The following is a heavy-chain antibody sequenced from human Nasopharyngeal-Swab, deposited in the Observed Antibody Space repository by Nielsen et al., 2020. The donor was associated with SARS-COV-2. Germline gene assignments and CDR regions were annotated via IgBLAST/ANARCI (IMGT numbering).Heavy chain of an antibody. CDR1: GGSVSTTTYF. CDR2: YNYSGCT. J-gene: IGHJ4*02. CDR3: ARCYGSFPYYFDH. D-gene: IGHD1-26*01. V-gene: IGHV4-39*01. Sequence: SETLSLTCPVSGGSVSTTTYFWGWLRQPPGKGLEWIGTYNYSGCTYYNSSLKSRVTISVDTSKNQFSLKLNSVHATDTAVYYCARCYGSFPYYFDHWGQGTLVTVSS.